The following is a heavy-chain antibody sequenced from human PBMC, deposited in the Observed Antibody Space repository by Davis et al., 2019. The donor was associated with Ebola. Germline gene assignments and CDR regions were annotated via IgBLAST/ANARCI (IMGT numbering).Heavy chain of an antibody. J-gene: IGHJ4*02. CDR1: GFTFSSYW. D-gene: IGHD3-3*01. CDR3: AKGVVISPIDY. V-gene: IGHV3-7*01. CDR2: IKPDGTQV. Sequence: GESLKISCGGSGFTFSSYWMTWVRQAPGKGLEWLANIKPDGTQVYYVDSVKGRFTVSRDNAKNSLYLQMNSLRAEDTAMYYCAKGVVISPIDYWGQGTLVTVSS.